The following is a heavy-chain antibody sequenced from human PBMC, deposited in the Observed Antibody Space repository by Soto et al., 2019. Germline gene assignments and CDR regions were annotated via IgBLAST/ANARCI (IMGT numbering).Heavy chain of an antibody. Sequence: LRLSCAASGFTFSDYYMSWIRQAPGKGLEWVSYISSSSSYTNYADSGKGRFTISRDNAKNSLYLQMNSLRAEDTAVYYCARVNGYSYGPYYYYGMDVWGQGTTVTVSS. CDR1: GFTFSDYY. J-gene: IGHJ6*02. CDR2: ISSSSSYT. CDR3: ARVNGYSYGPYYYYGMDV. V-gene: IGHV3-11*06. D-gene: IGHD5-18*01.